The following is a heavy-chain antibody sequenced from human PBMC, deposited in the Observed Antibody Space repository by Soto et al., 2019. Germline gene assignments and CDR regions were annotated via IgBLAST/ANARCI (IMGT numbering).Heavy chain of an antibody. CDR1: GFTFSSYD. V-gene: IGHV3-13*01. CDR2: IGTAGDT. Sequence: GGSLRLSCAASGFTFSSYDMHWVRQATGKGLEWVSAIGTAGDTYYPGSVKGRFTISRENAKNSLYLQMNSLRAGDTAVYYCARGCSGGSCRNAYYYYYYMDVWGKGTTVTVSS. CDR3: ARGCSGGSCRNAYYYYYYMDV. D-gene: IGHD2-15*01. J-gene: IGHJ6*03.